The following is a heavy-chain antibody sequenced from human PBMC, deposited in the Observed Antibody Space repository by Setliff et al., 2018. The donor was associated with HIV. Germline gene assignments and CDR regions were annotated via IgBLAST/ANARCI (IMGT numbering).Heavy chain of an antibody. Sequence: ASVKVSCKTSGYTFTSYTTHWVRQAPGQGLEWMGLINPSDGSTSYAPKFQDRVTMTRDTSTTTVYMELSSLRSDDTAVYYCARAQFNTSPWVNSWGQGTLVTVTS. V-gene: IGHV1-46*03. CDR1: GYTFTSYT. CDR2: INPSDGST. D-gene: IGHD2-2*02. J-gene: IGHJ5*02. CDR3: ARAQFNTSPWVNS.